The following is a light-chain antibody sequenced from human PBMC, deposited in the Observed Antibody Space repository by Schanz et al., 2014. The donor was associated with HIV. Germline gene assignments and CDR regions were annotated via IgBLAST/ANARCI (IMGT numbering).Light chain of an antibody. Sequence: ETVLTQSPGTLSLPPGERATLSCRASQSVSSSYLAWYQEKPGQTPRLLIYGASNRATGIPDRFSGSGSGTDFPLTITGLEPEDFAVYYCQHFDHSVVTFGGGTKVEIK. CDR1: QSVSSSY. CDR3: QHFDHSVVT. J-gene: IGKJ4*01. V-gene: IGKV3-20*01. CDR2: GAS.